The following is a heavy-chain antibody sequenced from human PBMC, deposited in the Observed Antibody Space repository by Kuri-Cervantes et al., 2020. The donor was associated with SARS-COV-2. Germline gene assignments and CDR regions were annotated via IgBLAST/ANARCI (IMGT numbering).Heavy chain of an antibody. V-gene: IGHV3-49*04. CDR1: GFTFGDYA. J-gene: IGHJ5*02. CDR3: AKLFAWHQPAEFDP. Sequence: GESLKISCTASGFTFGDYAMSWVRQAPGKGLEWVGFIRSKAYGETTEYAASVKGRFTISRDDSKSIAYLQMNSLRAEDTAVYYCAKLFAWHQPAEFDPWGQGTLVTVSS. CDR2: IRSKAYGETT. D-gene: IGHD2-21*01.